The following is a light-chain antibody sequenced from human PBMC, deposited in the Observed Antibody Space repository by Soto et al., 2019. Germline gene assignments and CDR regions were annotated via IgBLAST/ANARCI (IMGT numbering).Light chain of an antibody. CDR2: GAS. V-gene: IGKV3-20*01. J-gene: IGKJ5*01. Sequence: PGAIASLSCGASQSITSSFLAWYQQKPGQAPRLLIYGASSRATGIPDRFSGTGSETDFTLTINRLEPEDFAVYYCQQYENSPITFGQGTRLEIK. CDR1: QSITSSF. CDR3: QQYENSPIT.